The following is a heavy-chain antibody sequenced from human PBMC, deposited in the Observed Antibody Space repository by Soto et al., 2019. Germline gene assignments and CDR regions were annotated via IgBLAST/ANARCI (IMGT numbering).Heavy chain of an antibody. V-gene: IGHV3-74*01. CDR2: VNTDGSVT. Sequence: GGSLRLSCAGSGFTFSNFWMHWVRQAPGKGLVWVARVNTDGSVTSHADSVKGRFTISRDNAKSTLYLQMNSLREEDSAMYYCARQTGLGATNYWGRGTLVTVSS. J-gene: IGHJ4*02. CDR3: ARQTGLGATNY. CDR1: GFTFSNFW. D-gene: IGHD1-26*01.